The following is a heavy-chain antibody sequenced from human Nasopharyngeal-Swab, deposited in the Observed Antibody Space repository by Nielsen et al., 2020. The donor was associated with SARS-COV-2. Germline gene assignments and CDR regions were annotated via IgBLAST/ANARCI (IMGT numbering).Heavy chain of an antibody. J-gene: IGHJ6*02. D-gene: IGHD3-3*01. CDR2: INTNTGNP. V-gene: IGHV7-4-1*02. CDR1: GYSFSSYP. CDR3: AKNTLGYHDFWSGSVGGMDV. Sequence: ALVKVSCKASGYSFSSYPINWLRQAPGQGLEWMGWINTNTGNPTYAQGLTGQFVFSLDTSVSTAYLQISSLKAEDSAVYYCAKNTLGYHDFWSGSVGGMDVWGQGTTVTVS.